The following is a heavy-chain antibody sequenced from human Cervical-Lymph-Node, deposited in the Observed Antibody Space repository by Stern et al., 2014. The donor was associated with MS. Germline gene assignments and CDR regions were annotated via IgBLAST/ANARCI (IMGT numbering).Heavy chain of an antibody. CDR2: ICWNSGNI. CDR1: GFTFNDYA. CDR3: TKDYTTMIRGAPGGFDY. D-gene: IGHD3-10*01. V-gene: IGHV3-9*01. J-gene: IGHJ4*02. Sequence: VQLVESGGGLVQPGRSLRLSCAASGFTFNDYAVHWVRHAPGKGLEWVSGICWNSGNIGYADSVKGRFTISRDNAKNSLYLQMNSLRAEDTALYYCTKDYTTMIRGAPGGFDYWGQGTLVTVSS.